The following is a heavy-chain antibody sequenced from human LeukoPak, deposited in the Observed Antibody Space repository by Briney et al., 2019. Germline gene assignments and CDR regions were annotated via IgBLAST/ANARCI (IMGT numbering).Heavy chain of an antibody. J-gene: IGHJ4*02. V-gene: IGHV3-30-3*01. CDR1: GFTFSSYA. CDR3: AREGVDY. D-gene: IGHD2-8*01. CDR2: ISYDGSNK. Sequence: PGRSLRLSCAASGFTFSSYAMHWVRQAPGKGLEWVAVISYDGSNKYYADSVKGRFTISRDNSKNTLYLQMNSPRAEDTAVYYCAREGVDYWGQGTLVTVSS.